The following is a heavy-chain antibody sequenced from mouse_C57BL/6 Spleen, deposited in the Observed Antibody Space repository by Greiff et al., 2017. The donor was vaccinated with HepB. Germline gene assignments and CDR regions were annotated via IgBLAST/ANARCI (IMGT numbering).Heavy chain of an antibody. CDR2: INPNNGGT. CDR3: ARPWDGGYYFDY. CDR1: GYTFTDYN. D-gene: IGHD4-1*01. Sequence: EVQLQQSGPELVKPGASVKIPCKASGYTFTDYNMDWVKQSHGKSLEWIGDINPNNGGTIYNQKFKGKATLTVDKSSSTAYMELRSLTSEDTAVYYCARPWDGGYYFDYWGQGTTLTVSS. V-gene: IGHV1-18*01. J-gene: IGHJ2*01.